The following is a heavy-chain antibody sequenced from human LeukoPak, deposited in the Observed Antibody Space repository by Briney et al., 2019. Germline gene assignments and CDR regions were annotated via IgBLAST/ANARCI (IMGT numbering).Heavy chain of an antibody. J-gene: IGHJ4*02. CDR2: IYYSGST. Sequence: SETLSLTCTVSGGSISSYHWSWIRQPPGKGLEWIGYIYYSGSTNYNPSLKSRVTISVDTSKNQFSLKLSSVTAADTAVYYCASGWGRGRPYYFDYWGQGTLVTVSS. V-gene: IGHV4-59*01. D-gene: IGHD6-19*01. CDR3: ASGWGRGRPYYFDY. CDR1: GGSISSYH.